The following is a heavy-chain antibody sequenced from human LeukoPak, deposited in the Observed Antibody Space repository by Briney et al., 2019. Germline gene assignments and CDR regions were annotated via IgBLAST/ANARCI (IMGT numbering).Heavy chain of an antibody. CDR2: IYIDGVT. J-gene: IGHJ5*02. CDR3: ARDRAEGKTWVEFDP. Sequence: GGSLRLSCAASGFIVNSYAMSWVRQAPGKGLAWVSLIYIDGVTQYADSVKGRFTISRDNSKNTLYLQMNSLRDEDTAVYFCARDRAEGKTWVEFDPWGQGTLVTVSS. CDR1: GFIVNSYA. V-gene: IGHV3-66*02.